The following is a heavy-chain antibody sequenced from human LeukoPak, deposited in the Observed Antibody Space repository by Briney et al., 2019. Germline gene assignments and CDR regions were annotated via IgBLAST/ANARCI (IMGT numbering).Heavy chain of an antibody. V-gene: IGHV3-21*01. J-gene: IGHJ4*02. CDR1: RFTFSSYS. Sequence: GGSLRLSCAASRFTFSSYSMNWVRQAPGKGLEWVSSISSSSSYIYYADSVKGRFTISRDNAKNSLYLQMNSLRAEDTAVYYCARDLGNSSSWFYWGQGTLVTVSS. CDR3: ARDLGNSSSWFY. D-gene: IGHD6-13*01. CDR2: ISSSSSYI.